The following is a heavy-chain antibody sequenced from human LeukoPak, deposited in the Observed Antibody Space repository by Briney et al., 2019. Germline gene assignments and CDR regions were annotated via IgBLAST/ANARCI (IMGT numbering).Heavy chain of an antibody. CDR3: AKDPTLYSSGWPDY. CDR1: GFTFSSYA. Sequence: GGSLRLSCAASGFTFSSYATSWVRQAPGKGLEWVSAISGSGGSTYYADSVKGRFTISRDNSKNTLYLQMNSLRAEDTAVYYCAKDPTLYSSGWPDYWGQGTLVTVSS. V-gene: IGHV3-23*01. J-gene: IGHJ4*02. CDR2: ISGSGGST. D-gene: IGHD6-19*01.